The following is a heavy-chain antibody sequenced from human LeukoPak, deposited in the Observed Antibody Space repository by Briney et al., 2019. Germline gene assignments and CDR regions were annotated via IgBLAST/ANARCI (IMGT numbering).Heavy chain of an antibody. CDR1: GFTFSSYG. V-gene: IGHV3-30*02. J-gene: IGHJ4*02. Sequence: GGSLRLSCAASGFTFSSYGMHWVRQAPGKGLEWVAFIRYDGSNKYYADSVKGRLTISRDNSKNTLYLQMNSLRAEDTAVYYCAKDLPVTGYNFDYWGRGTLVTVSS. CDR2: IRYDGSNK. CDR3: AKDLPVTGYNFDY. D-gene: IGHD1-14*01.